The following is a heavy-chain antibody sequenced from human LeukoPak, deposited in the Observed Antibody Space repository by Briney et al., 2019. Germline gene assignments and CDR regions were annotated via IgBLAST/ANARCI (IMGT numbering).Heavy chain of an antibody. J-gene: IGHJ6*04. Sequence: GGSLRLSCAASGFTFDDYAMHWVRQSPGKGLECVSGISWISGSIVYADCVKGRFTISRDNAKNSLYLQMNSLRAEDTAVYYCAELGITMIGGVWDKGTTVTISS. CDR3: AELGITMIGGV. V-gene: IGHV3-9*01. D-gene: IGHD3-10*02. CDR2: ISWISGSI. CDR1: GFTFDDYA.